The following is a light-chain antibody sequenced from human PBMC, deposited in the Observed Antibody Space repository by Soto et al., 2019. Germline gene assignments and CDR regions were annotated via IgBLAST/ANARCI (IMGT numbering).Light chain of an antibody. J-gene: IGKJ2*01. CDR2: GAS. V-gene: IGKV3-20*01. Sequence: EIVLTQSPGTLSLSPGERATLSCRASQSVSSSYLAWYQQKPGQAPRLLIYGASSRATGIPDRFSGSGSGTDFTLTISRLEPEDFAVYYCQQYYSSPYTFCQGTKLEIK. CDR1: QSVSSSY. CDR3: QQYYSSPYT.